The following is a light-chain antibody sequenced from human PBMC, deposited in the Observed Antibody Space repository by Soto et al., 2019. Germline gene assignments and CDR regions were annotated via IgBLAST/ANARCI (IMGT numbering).Light chain of an antibody. CDR2: AAS. J-gene: IGKJ1*01. Sequence: DLQMTQSPSSLSAPVEDRVTITCRASQSISSILNWYQQKPGKAPKLLIYAASSLQSGVPSRFSGSGSGPDFTLTISSLQPEDFSTYFCLHSNRTPRTFGQGTQVDIK. V-gene: IGKV1-39*01. CDR1: QSISSI. CDR3: LHSNRTPRT.